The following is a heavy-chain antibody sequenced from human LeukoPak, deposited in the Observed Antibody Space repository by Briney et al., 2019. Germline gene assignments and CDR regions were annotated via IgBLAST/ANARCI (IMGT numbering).Heavy chain of an antibody. V-gene: IGHV1-18*01. CDR3: ARAPSRGQWLVYRGPFDI. J-gene: IGHJ3*02. Sequence: GASVKVSCKASGYTFTTYGISWVRQAPGQGLEWMGWISAYNGNTNYAQKLQGRVTMTTDTSTSTAYMELRSLRSDDTAVYYCARAPSRGQWLVYRGPFDIWGQGTMVTVSS. CDR2: ISAYNGNT. CDR1: GYTFTTYG. D-gene: IGHD6-19*01.